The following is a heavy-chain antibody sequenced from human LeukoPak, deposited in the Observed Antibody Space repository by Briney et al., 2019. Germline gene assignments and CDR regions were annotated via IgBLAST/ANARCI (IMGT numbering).Heavy chain of an antibody. J-gene: IGHJ4*02. Sequence: GGSLRLSCAASGFTFSNYAMNWVRQAPGKGLEWVSTIIGSSGSTFYADSVKGRFTISKDTSKNTLYLHMSSLRADDTAVYYCAKGGYDYVEVAYLDYWGQGTLVTVSS. CDR1: GFTFSNYA. CDR3: AKGGYDYVEVAYLDY. V-gene: IGHV3-23*01. D-gene: IGHD5-12*01. CDR2: IIGSSGST.